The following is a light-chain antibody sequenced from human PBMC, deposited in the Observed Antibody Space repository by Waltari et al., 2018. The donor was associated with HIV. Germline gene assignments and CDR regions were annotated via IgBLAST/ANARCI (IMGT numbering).Light chain of an antibody. Sequence: EIVLTQFPATLSMSPGERATLSCRASQSVSDYLAWYQQKPGQAPRLLIYDASNRATGIPARFSGSGSGTDFTLTISSLEPEDFAVYYCQQYGRSPPYTFGQGTKLEI. J-gene: IGKJ2*01. V-gene: IGKV3-11*01. CDR3: QQYGRSPPYT. CDR1: QSVSDY. CDR2: DAS.